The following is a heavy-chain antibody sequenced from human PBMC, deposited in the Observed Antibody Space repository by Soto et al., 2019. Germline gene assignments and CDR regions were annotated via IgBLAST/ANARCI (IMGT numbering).Heavy chain of an antibody. Sequence: QVQLVQSGAEVKKPGSSVKVSCKASGGTFSSYTISWVRQAPGQGLEWMGRIIPILGIANYAQKFQGRVTITADKSTSTAYTELSSLRSEDTAVYYCARESGYSYGYRDYWGQGTLVTVSS. J-gene: IGHJ4*02. CDR3: ARESGYSYGYRDY. CDR1: GGTFSSYT. CDR2: IIPILGIA. V-gene: IGHV1-69*02. D-gene: IGHD5-18*01.